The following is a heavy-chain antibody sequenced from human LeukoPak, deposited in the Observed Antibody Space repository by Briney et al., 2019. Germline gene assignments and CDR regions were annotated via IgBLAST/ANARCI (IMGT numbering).Heavy chain of an antibody. Sequence: SETLSLTCTVSAGSISSSSHHWGWIRQSPGRGLEWIGSIYYGRTTYYNPSLNSRVTISVVTSKNQFSLQLNSVTAADTAVYYCVRHDGRGGATMGALDSWGQGSLVTVSS. CDR2: IYYGRTT. D-gene: IGHD5-12*01. J-gene: IGHJ4*02. CDR1: AGSISSSSHH. V-gene: IGHV4-39*01. CDR3: VRHDGRGGATMGALDS.